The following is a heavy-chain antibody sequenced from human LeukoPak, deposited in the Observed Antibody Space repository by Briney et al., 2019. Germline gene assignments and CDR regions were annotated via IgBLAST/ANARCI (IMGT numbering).Heavy chain of an antibody. CDR3: ARVAKGGKTYYFDY. V-gene: IGHV1-69*05. CDR2: IIPIFGTA. CDR1: GGTFSSYD. D-gene: IGHD4-23*01. J-gene: IGHJ4*02. Sequence: SVKVSCKAAGGTFSSYDVSWVRQAPGQGLEWMGGIIPIFGTANYAQKFQGRVTITTDESTSTAYMELSSLRSEDTAVYYCARVAKGGKTYYFDYWGQGTLVTVSS.